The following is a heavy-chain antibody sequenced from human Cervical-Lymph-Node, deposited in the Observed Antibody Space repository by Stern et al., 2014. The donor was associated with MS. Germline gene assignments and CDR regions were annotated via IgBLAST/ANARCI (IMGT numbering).Heavy chain of an antibody. CDR2: IWYDGSNK. Sequence: QVQLVESGGGVVQPGRSLRLSCAASGFTFSSYGMHWVRQAPGKGLEWVAVIWYDGSNKYYADSVKGRFTISRDNSKNTLYLQMNSLRAEDTAVYYCARSMTTVTPYYYYGMDVWGQGTTVTVSS. CDR3: ARSMTTVTPYYYYGMDV. CDR1: GFTFSSYG. V-gene: IGHV3-33*01. J-gene: IGHJ6*02. D-gene: IGHD4-17*01.